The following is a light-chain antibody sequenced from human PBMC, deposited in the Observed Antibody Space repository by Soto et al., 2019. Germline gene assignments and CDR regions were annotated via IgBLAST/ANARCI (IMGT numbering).Light chain of an antibody. CDR3: QHYKSYSRT. J-gene: IGKJ1*01. CDR2: KAS. V-gene: IGKV1-5*03. Sequence: DIQMTQSPSTLSASIGDRVTITCRASQSIDSWLAWYQQKPGKAPKLLIYKASSLQTGVPSRFSGSGSGTEFTLTISSLQPDDFATYYFQHYKSYSRTFGQGTKVEVK. CDR1: QSIDSW.